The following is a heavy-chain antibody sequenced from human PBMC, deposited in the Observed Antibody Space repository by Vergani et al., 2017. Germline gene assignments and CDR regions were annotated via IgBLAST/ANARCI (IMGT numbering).Heavy chain of an antibody. Sequence: QVQLQQSGPGLVKPSQTLSLTCAISGDSVSSNSATWNWIRQSPSRGLEWLGRTYYRSKWYNDYAVSVKSRITINPDTSKNQCSLQLNSVTPEDTAVYYCARSPRLVDDYGDYIYYYYGMDVWGQGTTVTVSS. CDR3: ARSPRLVDDYGDYIYYYYGMDV. CDR1: GDSVSSNSAT. D-gene: IGHD4-17*01. J-gene: IGHJ6*02. CDR2: TYYRSKWYN. V-gene: IGHV6-1*01.